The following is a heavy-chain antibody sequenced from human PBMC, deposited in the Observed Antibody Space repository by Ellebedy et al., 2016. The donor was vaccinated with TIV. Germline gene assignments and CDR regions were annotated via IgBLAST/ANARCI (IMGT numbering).Heavy chain of an antibody. J-gene: IGHJ4*02. Sequence: GESLKISCAASGFTFSNYWIHWVRHAPGKGLVWPSRIYRDGSRANYADSVKGRFSISRDNSKNTLYVQMNSLRAEDTAVYYCARGGRDQWLIDYWGQGTLVTVSS. CDR1: GFTFSNYW. CDR2: IYRDGSRA. D-gene: IGHD6-19*01. V-gene: IGHV3-74*01. CDR3: ARGGRDQWLIDY.